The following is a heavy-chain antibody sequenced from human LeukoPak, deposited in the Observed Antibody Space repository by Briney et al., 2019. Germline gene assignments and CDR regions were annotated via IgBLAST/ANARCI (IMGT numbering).Heavy chain of an antibody. CDR1: GYTFTSYD. Sequence: ASVKVSCKASGYTFTSYDINWVRQATGQGLEWMGWIDPNSGNTGYAQKFQGRVTMTRNTSISTAYMELSSLRSEDTAVYYCARGPSMVRGADLDYWGQGTLVTVSS. V-gene: IGHV1-8*01. D-gene: IGHD3-10*01. CDR2: IDPNSGNT. J-gene: IGHJ4*02. CDR3: ARGPSMVRGADLDY.